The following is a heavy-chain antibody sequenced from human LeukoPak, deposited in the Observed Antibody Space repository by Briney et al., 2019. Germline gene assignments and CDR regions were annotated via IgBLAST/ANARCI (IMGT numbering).Heavy chain of an antibody. J-gene: IGHJ3*02. Sequence: SETLSLTCTVSGGSISSGTYYWAWIRQPPGKGLEWIGTIYHSGSTYYNPSLKSRVTISVDTSKNQFSLKLSSVTAADTAVYYCARHNRYYDSSGYRLDAFDIWGQGTMVTVSS. CDR1: GGSISSGTYY. CDR3: ARHNRYYDSSGYRLDAFDI. V-gene: IGHV4-39*01. CDR2: IYHSGST. D-gene: IGHD3-22*01.